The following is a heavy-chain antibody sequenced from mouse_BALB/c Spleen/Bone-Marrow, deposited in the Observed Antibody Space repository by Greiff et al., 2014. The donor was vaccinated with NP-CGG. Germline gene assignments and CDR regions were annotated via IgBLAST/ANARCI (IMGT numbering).Heavy chain of an antibody. CDR1: GFNIKDTY. CDR3: ARWLLPDGLAY. V-gene: IGHV14-3*02. CDR2: IDPADGNT. J-gene: IGHJ4*01. D-gene: IGHD2-3*01. Sequence: VQLQQSGAELVKPGASVKLSCTASGFNIKDTYMHWVKQRPEQGLEWIGRIDPADGNTKYDPKFQGKATITADTSSNTAYLQLSSLTSENTAVYYCARWLLPDGLAYWGQGTSVTVSA.